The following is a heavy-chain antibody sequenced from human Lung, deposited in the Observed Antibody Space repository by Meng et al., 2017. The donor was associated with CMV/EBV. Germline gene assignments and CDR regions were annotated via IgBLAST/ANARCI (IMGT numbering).Heavy chain of an antibody. Sequence: SVKVSCKASGGTFSSYTISWVRQAPGQGLEWMGRIIPILGIANYAQKFQGRVTITADKSTSTAYMELSSLRSEDTAVYYCARDSCGDSSPGDYYYYGMDVWGQGTTVTVSS. CDR1: GGTFSSYT. CDR2: IIPILGIA. V-gene: IGHV1-69*04. CDR3: ARDSCGDSSPGDYYYYGMDV. D-gene: IGHD3-22*01. J-gene: IGHJ6*02.